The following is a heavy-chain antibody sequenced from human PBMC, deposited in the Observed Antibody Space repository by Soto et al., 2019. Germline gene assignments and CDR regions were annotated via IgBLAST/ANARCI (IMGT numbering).Heavy chain of an antibody. D-gene: IGHD3-22*01. CDR3: AKGKNYYDSSGSPDP. J-gene: IGHJ5*02. V-gene: IGHV3-23*01. CDR1: GFTFSSYA. Sequence: GGSLRLSCAASGFTFSSYAMSWVRQAPGKGLEWVSAISGTGGSTYYADSVKGRFTISRDNSKNTLYVQMNSLRAEDTAVYYCAKGKNYYDSSGSPDPWGQGTLVTVSS. CDR2: ISGTGGST.